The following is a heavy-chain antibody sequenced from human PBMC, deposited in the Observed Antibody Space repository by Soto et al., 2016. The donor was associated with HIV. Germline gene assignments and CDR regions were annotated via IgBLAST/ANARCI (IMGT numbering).Heavy chain of an antibody. Sequence: EVQLVESGGGLVQPGGSLKLSCAASGFTFSGSAMHWVRQASGKGLEWVGRIRSKANSYATAYAASVKGRFTISRDDSKNTAYLQMNSLKTEDTAVYYCTSLPNSSGWRPGYWGQGTLVTVSS. V-gene: IGHV3-73*01. CDR3: TSLPNSSGWRPGY. D-gene: IGHD6-19*01. J-gene: IGHJ4*02. CDR1: GFTFSGSA. CDR2: IRSKANSYAT.